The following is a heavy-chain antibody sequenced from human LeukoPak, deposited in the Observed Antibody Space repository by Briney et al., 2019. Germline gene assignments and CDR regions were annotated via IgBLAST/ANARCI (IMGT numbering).Heavy chain of an antibody. J-gene: IGHJ4*02. CDR1: GFTFSSYA. D-gene: IGHD6-13*01. Sequence: GGPLRLSCAASGFTFSSYAMSWVRQAPGKGLEWVSAISGSGGSTYYADSVKGLFTISRDNSKNTLNLQMHSLRAEDTAVYYCAKSMAFSAAAASFDYWGQGTLVTVSS. V-gene: IGHV3-23*01. CDR3: AKSMAFSAAAASFDY. CDR2: ISGSGGST.